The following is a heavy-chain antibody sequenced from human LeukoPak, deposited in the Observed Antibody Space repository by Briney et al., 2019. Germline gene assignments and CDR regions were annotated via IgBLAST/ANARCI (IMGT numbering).Heavy chain of an antibody. CDR1: GFTFSNYA. D-gene: IGHD5-12*01. V-gene: IGHV3-23*01. CDR2: ISDSGSTA. CDR3: AKDIQTWPRFPDY. J-gene: IGHJ4*02. Sequence: GGSLRLSCGASGFTFSNYAMSWVRQAPGKGLEWVSGISDSGSTAFYADSVKGRFTSSRDNPKSTLYLQMNSLRAEDTAVYYCAKDIQTWPRFPDYWGQGTLVTVSS.